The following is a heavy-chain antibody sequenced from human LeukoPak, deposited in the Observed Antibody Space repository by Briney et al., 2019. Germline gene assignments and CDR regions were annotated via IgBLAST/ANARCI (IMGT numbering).Heavy chain of an antibody. CDR3: ARVGGYCSSTSCYGYYFDY. J-gene: IGHJ4*02. CDR2: FIPIFGTA. V-gene: IGHV1-69*05. Sequence: ASVKVSCKASGGTFSSYAISWVRQAPGQGLEWMGGFIPIFGTANYAQKFQGRVTITTDESTSTAYMELSSLRSEDTAVYYCARVGGYCSSTSCYGYYFDYWGQGTLVTVSS. D-gene: IGHD2-2*01. CDR1: GGTFSSYA.